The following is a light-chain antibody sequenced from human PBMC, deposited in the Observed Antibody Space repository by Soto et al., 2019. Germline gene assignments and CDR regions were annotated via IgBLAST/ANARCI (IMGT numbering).Light chain of an antibody. J-gene: IGKJ1*01. Sequence: DIQLTQSPSSLSASLGDRVTITCRASQTTSIYLNWYQQKPGKAPRVLIYAASSLQSEVPSRFSGSGSGTDFTLTISSLQPEDFATYYCKHSYDPPHTFGQGTKVESK. CDR3: KHSYDPPHT. CDR2: AAS. CDR1: QTTSIY. V-gene: IGKV1-39*01.